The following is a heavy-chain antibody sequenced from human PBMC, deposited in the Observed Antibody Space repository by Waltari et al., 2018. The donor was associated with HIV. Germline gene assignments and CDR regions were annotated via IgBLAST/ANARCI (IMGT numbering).Heavy chain of an antibody. CDR2: MSYSGST. J-gene: IGHJ5*02. D-gene: IGHD4-4*01. CDR1: GGSMTSSSYS. V-gene: IGHV4-39*01. CDR3: ARSFSGYSNYFDP. Sequence: QLQLQGSGPGLVKSSETLSLTCTVSGGSMTSSSYSWGWLRQPPGKGLEWIGSMSYSGSTYHNPSLRSRLTISVDTSKNQFSLKLTSVTAADTAVYYCARSFSGYSNYFDPWGQGTLVTVSS.